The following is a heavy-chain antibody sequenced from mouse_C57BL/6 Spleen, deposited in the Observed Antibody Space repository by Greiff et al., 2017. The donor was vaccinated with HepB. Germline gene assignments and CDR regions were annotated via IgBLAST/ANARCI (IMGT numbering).Heavy chain of an antibody. CDR1: GFTFSNYW. CDR2: IRLKSDNYAT. D-gene: IGHD2-5*01. J-gene: IGHJ2*01. CDR3: TGGSNFHFDY. V-gene: IGHV6-3*01. Sequence: EVQGVESGGGLVQPGGSMKLSCVASGFTFSNYWMNWVRQSPEKGLEWVAQIRLKSDNYATHYAESVKGRFTISRDDSKSSVYLQMNNLRAEDTGIYYCTGGSNFHFDYWGQGTTLTVSS.